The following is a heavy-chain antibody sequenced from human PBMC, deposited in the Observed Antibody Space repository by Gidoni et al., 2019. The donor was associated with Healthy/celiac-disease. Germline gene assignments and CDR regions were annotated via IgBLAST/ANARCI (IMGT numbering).Heavy chain of an antibody. D-gene: IGHD2-8*01. CDR3: ARGPPCSTNGVCYTTQTCYYYGMDV. Sequence: QVQLEHSGAEVQKPVSSVKVSCKAYGGTFSSYTISWMRLAPGKGLEWMGRIIHILGIANYAQKFQGRVTITADKSTRTAYMELSSLRYENTAVYYYARGPPCSTNGVCYTTQTCYYYGMDVWGKGTTVTVSS. CDR1: GGTFSSYT. CDR2: IIHILGIA. J-gene: IGHJ6*04. V-gene: IGHV1-69*02.